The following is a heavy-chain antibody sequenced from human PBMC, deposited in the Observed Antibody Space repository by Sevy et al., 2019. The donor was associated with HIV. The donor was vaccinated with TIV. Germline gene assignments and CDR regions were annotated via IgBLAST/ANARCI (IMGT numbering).Heavy chain of an antibody. Sequence: GGSLRLSCAASGFIFGDYGMHWVRQAPNKALEWVAGISYDGNDEYYADSLKGRLAISRDNSKNTLYLKLNGLRVYETAVYYCAKGRDGDWLSWGQGSLVTVSS. CDR1: GFIFGDYG. D-gene: IGHD3-9*01. J-gene: IGHJ5*02. V-gene: IGHV3-30*18. CDR3: AKGRDGDWLS. CDR2: ISYDGNDE.